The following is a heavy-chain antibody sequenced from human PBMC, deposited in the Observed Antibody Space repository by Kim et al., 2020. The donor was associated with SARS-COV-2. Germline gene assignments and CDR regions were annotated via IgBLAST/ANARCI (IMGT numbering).Heavy chain of an antibody. CDR1: GFTFSSYA. CDR3: AKDLERGGYYDSSGYPTPFDY. J-gene: IGHJ4*02. CDR2: ISGSGGST. Sequence: GGSLRLSCAASGFTFSSYAMSWVRQAPGKGLEWVSAISGSGGSTYYADSVKGRFTISRDNSKNTLYLQMNSLRAEDTAVYYCAKDLERGGYYDSSGYPTPFDYWGQGTLVTVSS. D-gene: IGHD3-22*01. V-gene: IGHV3-23*01.